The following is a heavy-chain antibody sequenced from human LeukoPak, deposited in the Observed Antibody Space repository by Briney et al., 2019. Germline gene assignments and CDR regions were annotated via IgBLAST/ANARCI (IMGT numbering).Heavy chain of an antibody. CDR2: IYYSGST. D-gene: IGHD2-2*02. CDR3: ARGPIALYEHWFDP. J-gene: IGHJ5*02. V-gene: IGHV4-59*01. CDR1: GGSISSYY. Sequence: KPSETLSLNCIVSGGSISSYYWSWIRQPPGKGLEWIGYIYYSGSTNYNPSLKSRVTISVDTSKNQFSLKLSSVTAADTAVYYCARGPIALYEHWFDPWGQGTLVTVSS.